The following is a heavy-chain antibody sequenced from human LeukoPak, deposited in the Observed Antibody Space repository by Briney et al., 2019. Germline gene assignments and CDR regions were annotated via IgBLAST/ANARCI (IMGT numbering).Heavy chain of an antibody. Sequence: SGGSLRLSCAASGFTFSSYEMNWVRQAPGKGLEWVSYITNRGSGSTIYYAGSVKGRFTVSRDDAKNSLYLQVNSLRAEDAAVYYCARPGSGGDLSSSSVYWGQGTLVTVSS. CDR3: ARPGSGGDLSSSSVY. D-gene: IGHD6-6*01. V-gene: IGHV3-48*03. CDR1: GFTFSSYE. J-gene: IGHJ4*02. CDR2: ITNRGSGSTI.